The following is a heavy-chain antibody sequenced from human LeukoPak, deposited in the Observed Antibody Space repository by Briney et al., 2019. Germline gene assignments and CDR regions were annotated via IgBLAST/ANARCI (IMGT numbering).Heavy chain of an antibody. CDR1: GYSISSGYY. D-gene: IGHD1-26*01. V-gene: IGHV4-38-2*02. Sequence: SETLSLTCSVSGYSISSGYYWGWIRQPPGKGLEWIGSIFHTSIPYQSSSFKNRLHMSVDTSKNQFSLKLTSVTAADTAVYYCVRELVGAPWRVDYWGPGTLVAVS. CDR3: VRELVGAPWRVDY. CDR2: IFHTSIP. J-gene: IGHJ4*02.